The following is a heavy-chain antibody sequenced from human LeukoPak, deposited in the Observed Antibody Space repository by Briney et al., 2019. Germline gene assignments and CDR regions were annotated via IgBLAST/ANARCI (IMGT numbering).Heavy chain of an antibody. CDR3: ARDPTTGTTGFDY. CDR2: ISSSSSYI. V-gene: IGHV3-21*01. J-gene: IGHJ4*02. Sequence: GGSLRLSCAASGFTFSSYSMKWVRQAPGKGLEWVSSISSSSSYIYYADSVKGRFTISRDNAKNSLYLQMNSLRAEDTAVYYCARDPTTGTTGFDYWGQGTLVTVSS. D-gene: IGHD1-1*01. CDR1: GFTFSSYS.